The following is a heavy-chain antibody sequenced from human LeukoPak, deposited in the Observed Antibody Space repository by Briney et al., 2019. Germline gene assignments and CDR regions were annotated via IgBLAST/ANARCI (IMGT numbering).Heavy chain of an antibody. CDR2: FYCNGRL. J-gene: IGHJ4*02. V-gene: IGHV4-59*01. CDR1: GYYICSYF. D-gene: IGHD4-17*01. Sequence: SETLPLACTVHGYYICSYFWTWVRQPPGKGLGWIGYFYCNGRLNTNLPLKSRVAISEDTSHSQYSLKLSSVTAADTAVYYGARGNDYGDLPYWGQGTLVTVSS. CDR3: ARGNDYGDLPY.